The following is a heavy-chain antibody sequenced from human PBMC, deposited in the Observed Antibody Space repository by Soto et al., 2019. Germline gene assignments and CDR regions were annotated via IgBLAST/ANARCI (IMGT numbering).Heavy chain of an antibody. CDR2: IYTSGST. D-gene: IGHD1-26*01. Sequence: QVQLQESGPGLVKPSETLSLTCTVSGDSMTKYYWSWIRQPAGKGLEWIGRIYTSGSTNYNPSLKSRVSMSIDMSNNHFSLNLKSVTAADTAVYYCARTVGAAYYFDFWGQGALVTVSS. CDR3: ARTVGAAYYFDF. J-gene: IGHJ4*02. CDR1: GDSMTKYY. V-gene: IGHV4-4*07.